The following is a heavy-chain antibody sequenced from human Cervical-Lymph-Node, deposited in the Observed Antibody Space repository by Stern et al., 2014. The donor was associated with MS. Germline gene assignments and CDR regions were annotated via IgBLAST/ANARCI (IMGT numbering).Heavy chain of an antibody. D-gene: IGHD6-19*01. CDR3: ASATQWLVPGGY. Sequence: EMQLVESGRGLVKPGGSLRLSCAASGFTFSSYSMNWVRQAPGKGLEWVSSIITTSCYIYYADSVKGRFTNTRDNAKNRPYPQMNSLRAEDTAVDYCASATQWLVPGGYWGQGTLVTVSS. CDR1: GFTFSSYS. V-gene: IGHV3-21*01. J-gene: IGHJ4*02. CDR2: IITTSCYI.